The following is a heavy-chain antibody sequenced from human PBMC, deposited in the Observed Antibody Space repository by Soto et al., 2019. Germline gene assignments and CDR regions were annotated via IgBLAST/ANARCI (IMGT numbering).Heavy chain of an antibody. J-gene: IGHJ4*02. D-gene: IGHD1-26*01. CDR3: ASVKWGSYWALDY. CDR1: GYTFTSYY. Sequence: ASVKVSCKASGYTFTSYYIHWVRQAPGQGLEWMGIINPSGGSTSYAQKFQGRVTMTRDTSTSTAYMELRSLRSDDTAVYYCASVKWGSYWALDYWGQGTLVTVSS. CDR2: INPSGGST. V-gene: IGHV1-46*01.